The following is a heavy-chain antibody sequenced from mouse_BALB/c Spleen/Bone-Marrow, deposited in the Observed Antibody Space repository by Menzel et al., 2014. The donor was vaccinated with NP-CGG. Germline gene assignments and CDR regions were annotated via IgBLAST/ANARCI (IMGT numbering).Heavy chain of an antibody. CDR3: VRGGGDGYYNWYFDV. D-gene: IGHD2-3*01. Sequence: VKLVESGPGLEAPSQSLSITCTVSGFSLTSYGVHWVRQPPGKGLEWLGVIWAGGSTNYNSALMSRLSISKDNSKSQVFLKMNSLLTDDKAMYYCVRGGGDGYYNWYFDVWGAGTTVTVSS. CDR1: GFSLTSYG. V-gene: IGHV2-9*02. J-gene: IGHJ1*01. CDR2: IWAGGST.